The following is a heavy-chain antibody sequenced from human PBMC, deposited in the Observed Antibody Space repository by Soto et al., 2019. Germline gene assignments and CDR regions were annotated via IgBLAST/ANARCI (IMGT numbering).Heavy chain of an antibody. Sequence: SETLSLTCTVSGGSISSGDYYWSWIRQPPGKGLEWIGCIYYSGSTYYNPSLKSRVTISVDTSKNQFSLKLSSVTAADTAVYYCARGTYSSGWYLFRFDHWGQGTLVTVSS. J-gene: IGHJ4*02. CDR3: ARGTYSSGWYLFRFDH. CDR1: GGSISSGDYY. D-gene: IGHD6-19*01. CDR2: IYYSGST. V-gene: IGHV4-30-4*01.